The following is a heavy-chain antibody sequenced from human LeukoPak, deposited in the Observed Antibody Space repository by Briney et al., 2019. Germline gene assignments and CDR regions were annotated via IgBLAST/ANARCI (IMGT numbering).Heavy chain of an antibody. CDR1: GGSFSGYY. D-gene: IGHD2-15*01. V-gene: IGHV4-34*01. CDR3: ARGAVVVAATLFDY. Sequence: PSETLSLTCAVYGGSFSGYYGSWIRQPPGKGLEWIGEINHSGSTNYNPSLKSRVTISVDTSKNQFSLKLSSVTAADTAVYYCARGAVVVAATLFDYWGQGTLVTVSS. CDR2: INHSGST. J-gene: IGHJ4*02.